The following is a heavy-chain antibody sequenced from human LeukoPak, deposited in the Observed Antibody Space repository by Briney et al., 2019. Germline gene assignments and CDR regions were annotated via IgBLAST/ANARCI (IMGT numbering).Heavy chain of an antibody. CDR2: INPNSGGT. CDR3: AREIKNDFWSGPNSKFDY. D-gene: IGHD3-3*01. Sequence: ASVKVSCKASGYTFTGYYMHWVRQAPGQGLEWMGWINPNSGGTNYAQKFQGRVTMTRDTSISTAYMELSRLRCDDTAVYYCAREIKNDFWSGPNSKFDYWGQGTLVTVSS. J-gene: IGHJ4*02. V-gene: IGHV1-2*02. CDR1: GYTFTGYY.